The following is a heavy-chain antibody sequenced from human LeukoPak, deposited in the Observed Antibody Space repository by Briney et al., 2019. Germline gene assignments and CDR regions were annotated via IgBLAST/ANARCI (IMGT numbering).Heavy chain of an antibody. CDR2: IIPLFGTA. D-gene: IGHD6-6*01. CDR1: GGTFSNYA. J-gene: IGHJ6*03. Sequence: ASVKVSCKASGGTFSNYAISWVRQAPGQGLEWMGGIIPLFGTANYAQQFQGRVTITADESTSTAYMELSSLRSEDTAVYYCARESDPLIAARPGYMDVWGKGTTVTVSS. CDR3: ARESDPLIAARPGYMDV. V-gene: IGHV1-69*01.